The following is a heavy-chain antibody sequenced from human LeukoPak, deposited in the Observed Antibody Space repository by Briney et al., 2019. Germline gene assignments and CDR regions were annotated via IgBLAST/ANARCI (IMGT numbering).Heavy chain of an antibody. Sequence: SGPTLVKPTQTLTLTCSFSGLSLSTSGVGVGWIRQPPGKALEWLALIYWDDDKRYSPSLKSRLTITKDTSKNQVVLTMTNMDPVDTDTYYCAHRLKYGDYIYCDYGLQGTLVTVSS. D-gene: IGHD4-17*01. CDR2: IYWDDDK. V-gene: IGHV2-5*02. J-gene: IGHJ4*02. CDR1: GLSLSTSGVG. CDR3: AHRLKYGDYIYCDY.